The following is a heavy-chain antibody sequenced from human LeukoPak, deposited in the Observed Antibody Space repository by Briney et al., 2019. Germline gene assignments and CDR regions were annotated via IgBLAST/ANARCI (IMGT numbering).Heavy chain of an antibody. V-gene: IGHV3-20*01. Sequence: GGSLRLSCAASGFTFDDYGMSWVRQAPGKGLEWVSGINWYGGSTGYADSVKGRFTISRDNAKSSLYLQMNSLRAEDTALYHCARGSGYFDWLFSGGEYYFDYWGQGTLVTVSS. CDR1: GFTFDDYG. J-gene: IGHJ4*02. CDR3: ARGSGYFDWLFSGGEYYFDY. CDR2: INWYGGST. D-gene: IGHD3-9*01.